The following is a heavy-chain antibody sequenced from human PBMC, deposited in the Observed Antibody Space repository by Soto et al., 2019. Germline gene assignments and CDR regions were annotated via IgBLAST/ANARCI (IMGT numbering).Heavy chain of an antibody. J-gene: IGHJ4*02. D-gene: IGHD2-21*02. CDR3: ARLRGSGGNSYYFDY. Sequence: SETLSLTCTVSGGSISSYYWSWIRQPPGKGLEWIGYIYYSGSTNYNPSLKSRVTISVDTSKNQFSLKLSSVTAADTAVYYCARLRGSGGNSYYFDYWGQGTLVTVS. CDR2: IYYSGST. V-gene: IGHV4-59*08. CDR1: GGSISSYY.